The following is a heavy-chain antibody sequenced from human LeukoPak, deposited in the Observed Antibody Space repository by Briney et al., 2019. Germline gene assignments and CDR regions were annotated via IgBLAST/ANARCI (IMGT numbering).Heavy chain of an antibody. CDR1: GFTFNSHG. J-gene: IGHJ4*02. CDR3: ARDPALVGSYFDY. D-gene: IGHD3-10*01. CDR2: ISSSGSTI. Sequence: PGGSLRLSCAASGFTFNSHGMHWVRQAPGKGLEWVSYISSSGSTIYYADSVKGRFTISRDNAKNSLYLQMNSLRADDTAVYYCARDPALVGSYFDYWGQGTLVTVSS. V-gene: IGHV3-48*04.